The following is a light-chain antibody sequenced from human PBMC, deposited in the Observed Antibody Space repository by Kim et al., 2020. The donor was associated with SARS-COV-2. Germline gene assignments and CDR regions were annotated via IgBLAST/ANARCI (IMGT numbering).Light chain of an antibody. CDR3: QQSYSTPYT. CDR1: QSISIY. J-gene: IGKJ2*01. CDR2: AAF. Sequence: DIQMTQSPSSLSASVGDRVTITCRASQSISIYLNWYQQKPGKAPKLLIYAAFSLQSGVPSRFSGSGSGTDFTLTISSLQPEDFATYYCQQSYSTPYTFGQGTKLEI. V-gene: IGKV1-39*01.